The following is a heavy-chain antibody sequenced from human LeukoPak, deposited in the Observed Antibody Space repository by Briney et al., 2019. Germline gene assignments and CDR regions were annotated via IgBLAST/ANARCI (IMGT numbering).Heavy chain of an antibody. Sequence: GGSLRLSCAASGFTFSNAWMSWVRQAPGKGLEWVGRIKSKTDGGTTDYAAPVKGRFTISRDDSKNTLYLQMNSLKTEDTAVYYCTTSLRGKTRDYYYYYMDVWGKGTTVTVSS. J-gene: IGHJ6*03. CDR2: IKSKTDGGTT. V-gene: IGHV3-15*01. D-gene: IGHD4-17*01. CDR1: GFTFSNAW. CDR3: TTSLRGKTRDYYYYYMDV.